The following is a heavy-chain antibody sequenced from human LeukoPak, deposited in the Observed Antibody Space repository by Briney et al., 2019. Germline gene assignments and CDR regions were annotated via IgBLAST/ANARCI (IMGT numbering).Heavy chain of an antibody. CDR1: GFTFSSYG. V-gene: IGHV3-30*18. J-gene: IGHJ4*02. Sequence: PGRSLRLSCAASGFTFSSYGMHWVRQAPGKGLEWVAVISYDGSNKYYADSVKGRFTISRDNSKNTLYLQMNSLRAEDTAVYYCAKDRRDGYNPDSHDYWGQGTLVTVSS. CDR3: AKDRRDGYNPDSHDY. D-gene: IGHD5-24*01. CDR2: ISYDGSNK.